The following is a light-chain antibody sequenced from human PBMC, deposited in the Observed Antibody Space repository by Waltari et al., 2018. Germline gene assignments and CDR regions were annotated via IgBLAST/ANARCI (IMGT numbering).Light chain of an antibody. CDR1: KLGAKY. CDR2: QNT. CDR3: QAWDSTYARV. V-gene: IGLV3-1*01. Sequence: SYELTQPTSVSVAPGQTASITCSGDKLGAKYACWYQQKPGQSPVLVIHQNTKRPSGIPARFSGSNSGNTATLTISGTQTIDEADYYCQAWDSTYARVFGGGTKLTVL. J-gene: IGLJ2*01.